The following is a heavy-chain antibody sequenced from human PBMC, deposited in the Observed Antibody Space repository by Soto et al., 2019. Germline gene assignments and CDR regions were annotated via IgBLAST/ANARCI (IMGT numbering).Heavy chain of an antibody. CDR3: ARERRRTERTNYGMDV. CDR2: INHTGST. V-gene: IGHV4-34*01. J-gene: IGHJ6*01. Sequence: PSETLSLTCAVYGGSFSGYYWSWIRQPPGKGLEWIGEINHTGSTNYNPSLKSRVTISVDTSKNQFSLKLSSVTAADTAVYYCARERRRTERTNYGMDVWGKGTTVTVCS. CDR1: GGSFSGYY.